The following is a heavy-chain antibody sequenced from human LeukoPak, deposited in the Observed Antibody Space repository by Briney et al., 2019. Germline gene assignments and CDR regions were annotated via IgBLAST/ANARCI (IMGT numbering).Heavy chain of an antibody. CDR1: GFTFSSYG. CDR2: IRYDGSNK. J-gene: IGHJ4*02. D-gene: IGHD2-15*01. V-gene: IGHV3-30*02. CDR3: ATLDIVVVVAATIDY. Sequence: GGSLRLSCAASGFTFSSYGMHWVRQAPGKGLEWVAFIRYDGSNKYYADSVKGRFTISRDNSKNTLYLQMNSLRAEDTAVYYCATLDIVVVVAATIDYWGQGTLVTVSS.